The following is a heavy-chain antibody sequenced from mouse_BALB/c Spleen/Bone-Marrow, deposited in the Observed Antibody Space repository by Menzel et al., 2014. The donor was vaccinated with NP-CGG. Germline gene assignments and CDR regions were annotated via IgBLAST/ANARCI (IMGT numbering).Heavy chain of an antibody. J-gene: IGHJ4*01. V-gene: IGHV1-14*01. CDR1: GYSFTSFI. CDR3: ARAMIYYYAMDY. CDR2: IDPYNDGT. D-gene: IGHD2-4*01. Sequence: VQLQQSGPELVKPGASVKMSYKASGYSFTSFILHWVKMRPGQGLEWIGYIDPYNDGTKYNEKFKGKAILASDKSSSSANMELSSLTSEDSAVYYCARAMIYYYAMDYWGQGTSVTVSS.